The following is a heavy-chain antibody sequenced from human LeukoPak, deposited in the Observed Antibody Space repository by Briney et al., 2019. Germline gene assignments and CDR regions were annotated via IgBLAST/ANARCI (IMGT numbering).Heavy chain of an antibody. CDR3: ARGATYYYGSGSSQFDY. J-gene: IGHJ4*02. V-gene: IGHV3-30*19. CDR2: ITYDGSNK. CDR1: GFTFSSYG. Sequence: PGGSLRLSCVASGFTFSSYGMHWVRQAPGKGLEWVAVITYDGSNKYYADSVKGRFTISRDNSKNTLYLQMNSLRAEDTAVYYCARGATYYYGSGSSQFDYWGQGTLVTVSS. D-gene: IGHD3-10*01.